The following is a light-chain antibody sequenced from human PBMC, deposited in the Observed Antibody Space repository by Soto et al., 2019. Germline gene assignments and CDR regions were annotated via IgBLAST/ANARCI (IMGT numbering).Light chain of an antibody. CDR1: ISDVGAYDY. Sequence: QSALTQPASVSGSPGQSITISCTGTISDVGAYDYVSWYQQHPGKVPKLMIYDVSNRPSGVSYRFSGSKSGNTASLTTSGFQAEDEADYYCSSYTSGSTLYVFGTGTKLTVL. CDR3: SSYTSGSTLYV. J-gene: IGLJ1*01. V-gene: IGLV2-14*01. CDR2: DVS.